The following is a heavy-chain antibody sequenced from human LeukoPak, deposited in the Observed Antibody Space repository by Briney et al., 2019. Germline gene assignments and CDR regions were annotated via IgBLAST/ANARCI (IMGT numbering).Heavy chain of an antibody. CDR1: GFTLSSYW. D-gene: IGHD4-17*01. V-gene: IGHV3-7*02. CDR2: IKQDGSEK. J-gene: IGHJ4*02. CDR3: ASALDYGDSSFDY. Sequence: PGGSLRLSCAASGFTLSSYWMSWVRQAPGKGLEWVANIKQDGSEKYYVDSVKGRFTISRDNAKNSLYLQMNSLRAEDTAVYYCASALDYGDSSFDYWGQGTLVTVSS.